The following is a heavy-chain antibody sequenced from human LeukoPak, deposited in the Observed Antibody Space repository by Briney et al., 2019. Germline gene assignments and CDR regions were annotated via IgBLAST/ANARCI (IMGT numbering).Heavy chain of an antibody. CDR2: IRSKANSYAT. D-gene: IGHD3-9*01. V-gene: IGHV3-73*01. CDR1: GFTFSGSA. CDR3: TSQGILTGYPVDY. J-gene: IGHJ4*02. Sequence: GGSLRLSCAASGFTFSGSAMHWVRQASGKGLEWVGRIRSKANSYATAYAASVKGRFTISRDDSENTAYLQMNSLKTEDTAVYYCTSQGILTGYPVDYWGQGTLVTVSS.